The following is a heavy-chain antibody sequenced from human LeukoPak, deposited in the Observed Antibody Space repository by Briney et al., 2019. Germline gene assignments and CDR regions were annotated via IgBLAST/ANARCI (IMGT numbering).Heavy chain of an antibody. CDR1: GFPFNTFG. J-gene: IGHJ4*02. Sequence: GGSLRLSCAASGFPFNTFGMYWVRQSPGKGLEWAAVIWYDGSNADYADSVKGRFTISRDNSKNTLYLQMNSLRSEDTAIYYCARDPSSRAAAGRGDYWGQGTQVTVSS. CDR2: IWYDGSNA. D-gene: IGHD6-13*01. V-gene: IGHV3-33*01. CDR3: ARDPSSRAAAGRGDY.